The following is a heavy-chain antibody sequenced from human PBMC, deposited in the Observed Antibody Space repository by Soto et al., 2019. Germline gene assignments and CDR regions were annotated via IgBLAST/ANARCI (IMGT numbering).Heavy chain of an antibody. CDR2: IKPDGSEG. D-gene: IGHD3-22*01. J-gene: IGHJ3*01. CDR3: ARGDYYDSNGPFSDAFDV. Sequence: EVHLVESGGGLVQPGGSVRLSCAASGFSFSSYWMSWVRQAPGKGLEWVANIKPDGSEGYYVDSVKGRFTLSRDNTKNSXFLQMNTLRAEDTAVYYCARGDYYDSNGPFSDAFDVWGQGTMVTVSS. V-gene: IGHV3-7*04. CDR1: GFSFSSYW.